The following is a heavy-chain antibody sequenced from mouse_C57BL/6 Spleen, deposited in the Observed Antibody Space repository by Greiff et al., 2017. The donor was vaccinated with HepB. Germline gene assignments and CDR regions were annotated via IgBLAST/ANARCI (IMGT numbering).Heavy chain of an antibody. Sequence: DVQLQESGPGLVKPSQSLSLTCTVTGYSITSGYGWNWIRQFPGNTLEWMGYISYSGSTNYNPSLQSRLSITRDTSKNQFFLQLHSVTTEDTATYYCARSARIKYWGQGTALTGAS. CDR3: ARSARIKY. CDR2: ISYSGST. J-gene: IGHJ2*01. D-gene: IGHD1-2*01. V-gene: IGHV3-2*02. CDR1: GYSITSGYG.